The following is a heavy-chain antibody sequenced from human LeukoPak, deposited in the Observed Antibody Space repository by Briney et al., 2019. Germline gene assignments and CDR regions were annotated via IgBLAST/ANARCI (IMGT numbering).Heavy chain of an antibody. CDR1: GGSISSYY. D-gene: IGHD3-22*01. V-gene: IGHV4-59*01. CDR3: ARERRYYDSSYGMDV. CDR2: IYYSGST. J-gene: IGHJ6*02. Sequence: SEALSLTCTVSGGSISSYYWSWIRQPPGKGLEWIGYIYYSGSTNYNPSLKSRVTISVDTSKNQFSLKLSSVTAADTAVYYCARERRYYDSSYGMDVWGQGTTVTVSS.